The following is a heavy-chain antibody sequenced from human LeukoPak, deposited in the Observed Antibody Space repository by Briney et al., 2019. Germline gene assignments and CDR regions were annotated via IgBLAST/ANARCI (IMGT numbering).Heavy chain of an antibody. CDR1: GGSFSGYY. CDR3: ARGQRGSSWSHYYYGMDV. Sequence: SETLSLPCAVYGGSFSGYYWGWIRQPPGKGLEWIGEINHSGSTNYNPSLKSRVTISVDTSKNQFSLKLSSVTAADTAVYYCARGQRGSSWSHYYYGMDVWGQGTTVTVSS. CDR2: INHSGST. J-gene: IGHJ6*02. V-gene: IGHV4-34*01. D-gene: IGHD6-13*01.